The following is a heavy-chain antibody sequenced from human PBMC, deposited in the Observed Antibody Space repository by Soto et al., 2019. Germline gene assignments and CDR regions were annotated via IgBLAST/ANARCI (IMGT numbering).Heavy chain of an antibody. Sequence: QVQLQQWGAGLLKPSETLSLTCAVYGGSFSGYYWSWIRQPPGKGLEWIGEINHSGSTNYNPSLKSRVTISVDTSKNQFSLKSTSVTAADTAVYYCARAGWAAAGPDAFDIWGQGTMVTVSS. CDR3: ARAGWAAAGPDAFDI. CDR1: GGSFSGYY. D-gene: IGHD6-13*01. CDR2: INHSGST. V-gene: IGHV4-34*01. J-gene: IGHJ3*02.